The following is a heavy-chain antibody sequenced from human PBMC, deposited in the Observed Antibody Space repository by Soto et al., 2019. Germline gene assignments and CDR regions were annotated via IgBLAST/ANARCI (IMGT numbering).Heavy chain of an antibody. V-gene: IGHV1-69*10. D-gene: IGHD2-2*01. CDR2: INPMLGVA. Sequence: GASVKVSCKASGCSFSSLVISWLRQAPGQGPEWMGGINPMLGVANFAQKFQDRVTITADESTTTAYMELSSLRSEDTAVYYCARGPAQFDPWGQGTLVTVSS. CDR1: GCSFSSLV. J-gene: IGHJ5*02. CDR3: ARGPAQFDP.